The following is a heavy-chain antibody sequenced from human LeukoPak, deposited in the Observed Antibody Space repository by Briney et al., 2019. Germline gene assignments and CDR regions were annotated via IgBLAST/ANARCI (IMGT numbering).Heavy chain of an antibody. CDR3: AKDAYDSSGYSYLDY. CDR1: GFTFSSYG. Sequence: GGSLRLSCAASGFTFSSYGMHWVCQAPGKGLEWVAVISYDGSNKYYADSVRGQFTISRDNSKNTLYLQMNSLRAEDTAVYYCAKDAYDSSGYSYLDYWGQGTLVTVSS. CDR2: ISYDGSNK. J-gene: IGHJ4*02. V-gene: IGHV3-30*18. D-gene: IGHD3-22*01.